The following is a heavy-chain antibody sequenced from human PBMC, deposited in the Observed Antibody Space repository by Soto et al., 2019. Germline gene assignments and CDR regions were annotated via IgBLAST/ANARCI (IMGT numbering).Heavy chain of an antibody. J-gene: IGHJ4*02. CDR2: IYYTGST. Sequence: SETLSLTCTVSGDSIRSGDYYWSWIRHYPGKGLEWIGYIYYTGSTYYNPSLKSRVTMSMDTSKKQFSLNLSSVTAADTAVYYCARDLYCYGGNYCSLGQFDYWGQGALVTVS. D-gene: IGHD2-15*01. CDR3: ARDLYCYGGNYCSLGQFDY. CDR1: GDSIRSGDYY. V-gene: IGHV4-31*03.